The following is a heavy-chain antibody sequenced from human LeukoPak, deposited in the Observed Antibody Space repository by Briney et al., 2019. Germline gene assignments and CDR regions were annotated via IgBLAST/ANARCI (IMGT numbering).Heavy chain of an antibody. Sequence: GGSLRLSCAASGFTFSSYSMNWVRKAPGKGLEWVSHITASGTAMFYADSVKGRFTISRDNAKNSLYLQMNSLRDEDTAVYYCAKINTGTTRVDYWGQGTLVTVSS. D-gene: IGHD1-1*01. CDR2: ITASGTAM. CDR3: AKINTGTTRVDY. J-gene: IGHJ4*02. V-gene: IGHV3-48*02. CDR1: GFTFSSYS.